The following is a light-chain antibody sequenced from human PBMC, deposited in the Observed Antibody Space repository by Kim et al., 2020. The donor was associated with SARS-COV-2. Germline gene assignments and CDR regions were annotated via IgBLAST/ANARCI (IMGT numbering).Light chain of an antibody. CDR2: TTS. V-gene: IGLV1-44*01. CDR1: SSNIGANI. CDR3: AAWDDSLDGWV. Sequence: GQSATDSCSGDSSNIGANILTWYQQFPGPAPKLLIHTTSHRRSGVPDRFSGSGSGTSASLAISGLQSEDEADYYCAAWDDSLDGWVFGGGTKVTVL. J-gene: IGLJ3*02.